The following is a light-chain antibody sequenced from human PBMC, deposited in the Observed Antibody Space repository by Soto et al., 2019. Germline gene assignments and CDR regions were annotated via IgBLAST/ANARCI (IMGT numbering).Light chain of an antibody. CDR3: QTWGTGFRV. CDR1: SGHSTYT. V-gene: IGLV4-69*02. Sequence: QPVLTQSPSATASLGASVKLTCTLSSGHSTYTIAWHQQQPEKGPRYLMRLNSDGSHSKGDGIPDRFSGSSSGAERYLTISSLQSDDEADYYCQTWGTGFRVFGGGTQLTVL. CDR2: LNSDGSH. J-gene: IGLJ3*02.